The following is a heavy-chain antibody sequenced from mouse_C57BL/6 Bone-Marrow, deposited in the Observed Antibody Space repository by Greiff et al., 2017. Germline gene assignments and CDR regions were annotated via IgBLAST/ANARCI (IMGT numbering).Heavy chain of an antibody. CDR2: ISNLAYSI. D-gene: IGHD2-2*01. J-gene: IGHJ4*01. V-gene: IGHV5-15*01. CDR3: ARHPVTKGYYAMDY. Sequence: EVQVVESGGGLVQPGGSLKLSCAASGFTFSDYGMAWVRQAPRKGPEWVAFISNLAYSIYYADTVTGRFTISRENAKNTLYLEMSSLRSEDTAMYYCARHPVTKGYYAMDYWGQGTSVTVSS. CDR1: GFTFSDYG.